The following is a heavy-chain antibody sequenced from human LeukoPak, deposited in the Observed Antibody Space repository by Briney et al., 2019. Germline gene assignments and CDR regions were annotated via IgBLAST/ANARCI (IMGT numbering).Heavy chain of an antibody. CDR1: YTFTGXY. Sequence: YTFTGXYXXWXRQXXGQXXXLMGWINPNSGGTNYAQKFQGRVTMTRDTSISTAYMELSRLRSDGTAVYYCARELTGDAFDIWGQGTMVTVSS. V-gene: IGHV1-2*02. CDR2: INPNSGGT. J-gene: IGHJ3*02. CDR3: ARELTGDAFDI. D-gene: IGHD7-27*01.